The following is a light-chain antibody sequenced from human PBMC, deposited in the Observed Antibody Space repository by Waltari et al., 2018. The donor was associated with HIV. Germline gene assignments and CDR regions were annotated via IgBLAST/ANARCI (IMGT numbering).Light chain of an antibody. CDR1: SSDAGGDNY. CDR3: SSFAGTNDVI. J-gene: IGLJ2*01. Sequence: QSALTQPPSASGSPGQSVTISCTGTSSDAGGDNYVSWYQQHPGKAPKLMIYEVSQRPSGVPDRFSGSKSGNTASLTVSGLQAEDEANYYCSSFAGTNDVIFGGGTKLTVL. V-gene: IGLV2-8*01. CDR2: EVS.